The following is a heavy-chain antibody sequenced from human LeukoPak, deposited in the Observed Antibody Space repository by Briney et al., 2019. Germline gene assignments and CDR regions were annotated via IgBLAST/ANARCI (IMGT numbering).Heavy chain of an antibody. D-gene: IGHD3-16*02. Sequence: GGSLRLSCAASGFTFSSYAMSWVRQAPGKGLEWVSAISGSGGSTYYAASVKGRFTISRDNAKNSLYLQMNSLRAEDTAVYYCARVPAGVIGMKDAFDIWGQGTMVTVSS. J-gene: IGHJ3*02. CDR1: GFTFSSYA. CDR3: ARVPAGVIGMKDAFDI. V-gene: IGHV3-23*01. CDR2: ISGSGGST.